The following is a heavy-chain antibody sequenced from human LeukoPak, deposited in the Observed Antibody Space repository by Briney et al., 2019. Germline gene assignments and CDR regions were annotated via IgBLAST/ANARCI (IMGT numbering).Heavy chain of an antibody. J-gene: IGHJ6*02. D-gene: IGHD6-19*01. CDR2: ISWNSGSI. Sequence: GGSLRLSCAASGFTFDDYAMHWVRQAPGKGLEWVSGISWNSGSIGYADSVKGRFTISRDNAKNSLYLQMNSLRAEDTALYYCARTIAVAGYYYYGMDVWGQGTTATVSS. V-gene: IGHV3-9*01. CDR1: GFTFDDYA. CDR3: ARTIAVAGYYYYGMDV.